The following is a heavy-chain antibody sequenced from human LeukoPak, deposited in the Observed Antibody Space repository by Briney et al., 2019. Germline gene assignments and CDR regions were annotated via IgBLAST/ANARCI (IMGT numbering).Heavy chain of an antibody. CDR2: IYYSGST. CDR3: ARGLYYYDSSGYNYHYYYMDV. D-gene: IGHD3-22*01. J-gene: IGHJ6*03. Sequence: SETLSLTCTVSGGSTSNYYWSWIRQPPGNGLEWFGYIYYSGSTNYNPSLKSRVTISVDTSKNQFSLKLSSVTAADTAVYYCARGLYYYDSSGYNYHYYYMDVWGKGTTVTISS. CDR1: GGSTSNYY. V-gene: IGHV4-59*01.